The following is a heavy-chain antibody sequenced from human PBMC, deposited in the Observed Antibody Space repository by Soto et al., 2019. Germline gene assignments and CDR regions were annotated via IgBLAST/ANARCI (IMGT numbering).Heavy chain of an antibody. CDR1: GFTFDDYV. V-gene: IGHV3-9*01. CDR2: ISWNSGSI. Sequence: PGGSLRLSCAASGFTFDDYVMHWVRQAPGKGLEWVSGISWNSGSIDYADSVKGRFTISRDNAKNSLYLQMNSLRAEDTALYYCAKDQSSSRPFDKWGQGTMVTVSS. J-gene: IGHJ3*02. CDR3: AKDQSSSRPFDK. D-gene: IGHD6-13*01.